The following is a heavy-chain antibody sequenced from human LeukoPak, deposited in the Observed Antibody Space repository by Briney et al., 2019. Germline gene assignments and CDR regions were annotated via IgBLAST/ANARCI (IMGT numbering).Heavy chain of an antibody. D-gene: IGHD6-13*01. J-gene: IGHJ5*02. V-gene: IGHV5-51*01. CDR1: GYSFTTYW. Sequence: ESLQISCKGSGYSFTTYWIGWVRQVPGRGLEWMGVIYPGDSDTRYSPSFQGQVTISADRSTNTAYLQWSSLKASDTAMYYCARAPGYNWFDAWGQGTLVTVSS. CDR2: IYPGDSDT. CDR3: ARAPGYNWFDA.